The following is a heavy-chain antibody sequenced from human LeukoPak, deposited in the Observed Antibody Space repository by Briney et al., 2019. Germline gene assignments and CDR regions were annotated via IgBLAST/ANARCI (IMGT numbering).Heavy chain of an antibody. CDR3: ARGGVVVPAAFDY. Sequence: GRSLRLSCAASGFTFSSYAMHWVRQAPGKGLEWVAVISYDGSNKYYADSVKGRFTISRDNSKNTLYLQMNNLRAEDTAVYYCARGGVVVPAAFDYWGQGTLVTVSS. V-gene: IGHV3-30-3*01. J-gene: IGHJ4*02. CDR2: ISYDGSNK. D-gene: IGHD2-2*01. CDR1: GFTFSSYA.